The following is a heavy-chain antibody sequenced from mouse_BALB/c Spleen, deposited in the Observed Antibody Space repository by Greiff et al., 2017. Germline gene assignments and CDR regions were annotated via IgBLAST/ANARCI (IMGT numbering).Heavy chain of an antibody. V-gene: IGHV1S135*01. Sequence: VQLQQSGPELGKPGASVKISCKASGYSFTGYNMYWVKQSHRKSLEWIGYIDPYNGGTSYNQKSKGKATLTVDKSSSTAYMHLNSLTSEDSAIYYCARGRDYYAMDYWGQGTSVTVSS. CDR3: ARGRDYYAMDY. CDR2: IDPYNGGT. J-gene: IGHJ4*01. CDR1: GYSFTGYN.